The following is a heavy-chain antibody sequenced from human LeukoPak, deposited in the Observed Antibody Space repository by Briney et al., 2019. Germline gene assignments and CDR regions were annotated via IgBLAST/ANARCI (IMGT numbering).Heavy chain of an antibody. J-gene: IGHJ6*03. CDR3: ARQSPKSLLWSRRGYYLDV. V-gene: IGHV4-34*01. Sequence: GTLRLSCAASGFTFSSYGMSWIRQPPGKGLEWIGEINHSGSTNYNPSLKSRVTISVDTSKNQFSLKLSSVTAADTAVYYCARQSPKSLLWSRRGYYLDVWGKGTTVTISS. CDR2: INHSGST. D-gene: IGHD3-10*01. CDR1: GFTFSSYG.